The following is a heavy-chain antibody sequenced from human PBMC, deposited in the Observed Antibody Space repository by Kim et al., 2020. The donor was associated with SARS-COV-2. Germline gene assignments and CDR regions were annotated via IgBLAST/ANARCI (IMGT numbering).Heavy chain of an antibody. Sequence: GGSLRLSCAASGFTFSNAWMSWVRQAPGKGLEWVGRIKSKTDGGTTDYAAPVKGRFTISRDDSKNTLYLQMNSLKTEDTAVYYCTTDHLAVAGTLVDYWGQGTLVTVSS. V-gene: IGHV3-15*01. CDR1: GFTFSNAW. D-gene: IGHD6-19*01. CDR2: IKSKTDGGTT. CDR3: TTDHLAVAGTLVDY. J-gene: IGHJ4*02.